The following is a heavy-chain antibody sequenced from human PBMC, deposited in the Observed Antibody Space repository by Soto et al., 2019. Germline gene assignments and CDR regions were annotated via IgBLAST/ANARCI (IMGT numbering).Heavy chain of an antibody. D-gene: IGHD2-2*01. CDR1: GGTFSSYA. J-gene: IGHJ6*02. CDR3: ARDRLGYCSSTSCPGIPCGMDV. CDR2: IIPIFGTA. Sequence: SVKVSCKASGGTFSSYAISWVRQAPGQGLEWMGGIIPIFGTANYAQKFQGRVTITADESTSTAYMELSSLRSEDTAVYYCARDRLGYCSSTSCPGIPCGMDVWGQGTTVTVSS. V-gene: IGHV1-69*13.